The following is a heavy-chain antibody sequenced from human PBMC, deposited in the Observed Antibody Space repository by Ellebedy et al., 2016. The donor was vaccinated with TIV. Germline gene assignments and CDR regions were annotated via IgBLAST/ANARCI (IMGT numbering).Heavy chain of an antibody. D-gene: IGHD3-16*02. CDR3: ARGYPFDP. CDR2: IYHTGNT. CDR1: GDSISSGYY. V-gene: IGHV4-38-2*02. Sequence: MPSETLSLTCIVSGDSISSGYYWGWIRQSPGKGLEWIGSIYHTGNTHYNPSLKSRVTILVDTANNKFSLTLTSVTASDPAIYYCARGYPFDPWGRGTRVTVSS. J-gene: IGHJ5*02.